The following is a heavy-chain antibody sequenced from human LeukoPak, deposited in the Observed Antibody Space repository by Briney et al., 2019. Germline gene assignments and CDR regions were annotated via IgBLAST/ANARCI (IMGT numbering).Heavy chain of an antibody. D-gene: IGHD3-22*01. CDR3: ARDHYYYDSKGGY. CDR1: GFTFSSYA. Sequence: GGSLRLSCAASGFTFSSYAMSWVRQAPGKGLEWVSAISGSGGSTYYADSVKGRFTISRDNSKNTLYLQMNSLRAEDTAVYYCARDHYYYDSKGGYWGQGTLVTVSS. CDR2: ISGSGGST. V-gene: IGHV3-23*01. J-gene: IGHJ4*02.